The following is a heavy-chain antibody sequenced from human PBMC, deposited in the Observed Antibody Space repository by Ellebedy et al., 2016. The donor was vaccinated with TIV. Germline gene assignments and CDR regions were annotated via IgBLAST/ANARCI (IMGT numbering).Heavy chain of an antibody. CDR1: GFSFRSYW. D-gene: IGHD4-17*01. V-gene: IGHV3-7*01. J-gene: IGHJ3*02. CDR3: ATDGSYGDYLSPAHAFEI. Sequence: GGSLRLSCAASGFSFRSYWMSWVRQAPGKGLEWVASVNQDGSQKYHLDSVKGRFTISRDNAKNSLYLEMNSLRAEDTAVYYCATDGSYGDYLSPAHAFEIWGQGTVVAVSS. CDR2: VNQDGSQK.